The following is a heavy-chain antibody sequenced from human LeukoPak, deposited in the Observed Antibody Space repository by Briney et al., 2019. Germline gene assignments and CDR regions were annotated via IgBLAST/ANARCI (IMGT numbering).Heavy chain of an antibody. D-gene: IGHD6-13*01. CDR1: GFTFSSYS. J-gene: IGHJ4*02. V-gene: IGHV3-21*01. CDR3: ARIGRSISSSWFFDY. CDR2: ISSSSSYI. Sequence: GGSLRLSCAASGFTFSSYSMNWFRQAPGKGLEWVSSISSSSSYIYYADSVKGRFTISRDNAKNSLYLQMNSLRAEDTAVYYCARIGRSISSSWFFDYWGQGTLVTVSS.